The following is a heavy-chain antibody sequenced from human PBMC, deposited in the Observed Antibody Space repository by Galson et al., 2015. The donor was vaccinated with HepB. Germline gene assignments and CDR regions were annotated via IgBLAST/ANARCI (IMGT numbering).Heavy chain of an antibody. V-gene: IGHV3-30*18. D-gene: IGHD1-7*01. Sequence: SLRLSCAASGFTFSSYGMHWVRQAPGKGLEWVAVISYDGSNKYYADSVKGRFTISRDNSKNTLYLQMNSLRAEDTAVYYCAKEGLRYNWNYGNTYYFDYWGQGTLVTVSS. CDR2: ISYDGSNK. J-gene: IGHJ4*02. CDR1: GFTFSSYG. CDR3: AKEGLRYNWNYGNTYYFDY.